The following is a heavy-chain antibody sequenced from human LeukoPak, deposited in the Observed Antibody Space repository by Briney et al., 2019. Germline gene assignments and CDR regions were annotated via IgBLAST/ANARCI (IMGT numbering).Heavy chain of an antibody. D-gene: IGHD3/OR15-3a*01. Sequence: SVKVSCKASGGTFSSYAISWVRQAPGQGLEWMGGIIPIFGTANYAQKLQGRVTMTTDTSTSTAYMELRSLRSDDTAVYYCARDLRAWTGKAFDIWGQGTMVTVSS. CDR2: IIPIFGTA. CDR3: ARDLRAWTGKAFDI. V-gene: IGHV1-69*05. CDR1: GGTFSSYA. J-gene: IGHJ3*02.